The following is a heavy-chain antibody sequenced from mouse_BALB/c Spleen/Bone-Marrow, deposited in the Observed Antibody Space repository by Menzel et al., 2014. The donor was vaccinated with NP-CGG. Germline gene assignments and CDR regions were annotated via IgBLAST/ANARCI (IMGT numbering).Heavy chain of an antibody. V-gene: IGHV2-6-2*01. CDR3: ARHRYGAMDY. Sequence: VQVQESRPDPVGPSQSLSIPCTGSGVSLTRFCVHWGPQPPGKGLEWLGVIWSDGSTTYNSALKSRLSISKDNSKSQVFLKMNSLQTDDTAMYYCARHRYGAMDYWGQGTSVTVSS. J-gene: IGHJ4*01. D-gene: IGHD2-14*01. CDR2: IWSDGST. CDR1: GVSLTRFC.